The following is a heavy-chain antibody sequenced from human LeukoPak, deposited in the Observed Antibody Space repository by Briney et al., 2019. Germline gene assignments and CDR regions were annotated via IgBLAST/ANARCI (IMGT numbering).Heavy chain of an antibody. J-gene: IGHJ5*02. D-gene: IGHD6-6*01. CDR3: ARDMYSSSSNWFDP. CDR2: ISYDGSNK. CDR1: GFTFSSYA. V-gene: IGHV3-30*04. Sequence: PGRSLRLSCAASGFTFSSYAMHWVRQAPGKGLEWVAVISYDGSNKYYADSVKGRFTISRDNSKNTLYLQMNSLRAEDTAVYYCARDMYSSSSNWFDPWGQGTLVTVSS.